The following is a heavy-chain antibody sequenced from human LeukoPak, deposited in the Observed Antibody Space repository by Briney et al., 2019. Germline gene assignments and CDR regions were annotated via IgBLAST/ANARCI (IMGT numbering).Heavy chain of an antibody. Sequence: SVKVSCKASGGTFSSYAISWVRQAPGQGLEWMGGIIPIFGTANYAQKYQGRVTITADESTSTAYMELSSLRSEDTAVYYCARDGGPRSGYYSIFDYWGQGTLVTVSS. CDR2: IIPIFGTA. D-gene: IGHD3-22*01. CDR3: ARDGGPRSGYYSIFDY. V-gene: IGHV1-69*13. CDR1: GGTFSSYA. J-gene: IGHJ4*02.